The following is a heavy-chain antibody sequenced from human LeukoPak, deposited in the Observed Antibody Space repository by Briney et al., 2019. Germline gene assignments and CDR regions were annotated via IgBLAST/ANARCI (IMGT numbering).Heavy chain of an antibody. CDR1: GFTFSSYE. D-gene: IGHD2-2*01. J-gene: IGHJ4*02. CDR2: ISSSGSTI. Sequence: GGSLRLSCAASGFTFSSYEINWVRQAPGKGLKWVSYISSSGSTIKYADSVKGRFTISRGNAKNSLYLQMNSLRAEDTAVYYCARETDSTLFDYWGQGTLVTVSS. CDR3: ARETDSTLFDY. V-gene: IGHV3-48*03.